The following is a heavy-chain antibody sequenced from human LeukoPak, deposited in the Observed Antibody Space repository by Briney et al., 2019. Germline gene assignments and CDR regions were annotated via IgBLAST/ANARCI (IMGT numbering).Heavy chain of an antibody. CDR2: ISAYNGNT. Sequence: ASVKVSCKASGYTFTSYGISWVRQAPGQGLEWMGWISAYNGNTNYAQKLQGRVTMTTDTSTSTAYMELSRLRSDDTAVYYCARDSELVYCSGGSCYSSAFDIWGQGTMVTVSS. J-gene: IGHJ3*02. CDR3: ARDSELVYCSGGSCYSSAFDI. D-gene: IGHD2-15*01. CDR1: GYTFTSYG. V-gene: IGHV1-18*01.